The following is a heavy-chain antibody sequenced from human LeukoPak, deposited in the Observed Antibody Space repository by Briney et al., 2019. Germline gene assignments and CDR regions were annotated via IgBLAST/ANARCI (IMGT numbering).Heavy chain of an antibody. Sequence: PGGSLRLSCAASGFTFNSYGMNWVRQAPGKGLEWVSAISGSGGNTYYADSVKGRFTISRDSSKNTLYLQINSLRAEDTAIYYCARDSITGATLAYWGQGTLVTVSS. CDR3: ARDSITGATLAY. V-gene: IGHV3-23*01. CDR2: ISGSGGNT. D-gene: IGHD5-24*01. CDR1: GFTFNSYG. J-gene: IGHJ4*02.